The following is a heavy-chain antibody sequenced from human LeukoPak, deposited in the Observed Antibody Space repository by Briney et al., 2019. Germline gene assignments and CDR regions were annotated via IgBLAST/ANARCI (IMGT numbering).Heavy chain of an antibody. CDR1: GGTFSSYA. V-gene: IGHV1-69*05. CDR3: ARGRGLGITMPVDAFDI. CDR2: IIPIFGTA. Sequence: PAASVKVSCKASGGTFSSYAISWVRQAPGQGLEWMGRIIPIFGTANYAQKFQGRVTITTDESTSTAYMELSSLRSEDTAVYYCARGRGLGITMPVDAFDIWGQGTMVTVSS. D-gene: IGHD3-10*01. J-gene: IGHJ3*02.